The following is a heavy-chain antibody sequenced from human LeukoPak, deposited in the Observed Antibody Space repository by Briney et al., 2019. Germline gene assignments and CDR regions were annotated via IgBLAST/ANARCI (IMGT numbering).Heavy chain of an antibody. Sequence: GASVTVSCTASGYTFTSYGISWVRQAPGQGLEWMGGIIPIFGTANYAQKFQGRVTITADESTSTAYMELSSLRSEDTAVYYCAREGVEMAGGGASNFDYWGQGTLVTVSS. CDR2: IIPIFGTA. CDR1: GYTFTSYG. D-gene: IGHD5-24*01. J-gene: IGHJ4*02. CDR3: AREGVEMAGGGASNFDY. V-gene: IGHV1-69*13.